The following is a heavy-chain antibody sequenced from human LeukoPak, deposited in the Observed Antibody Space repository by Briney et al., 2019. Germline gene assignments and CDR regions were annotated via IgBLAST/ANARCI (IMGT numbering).Heavy chain of an antibody. CDR2: IIPIFGTT. CDR1: GGTFSSYA. V-gene: IGHV1-69*13. D-gene: IGHD2-21*01. J-gene: IGHJ4*02. Sequence: SVKVSCKASGGTFSSYAISWVRQAPGQGLEWMGGIIPIFGTTNYAQKFQGRVTITADESTSTAYMELSSLRSEDTAMYYCARLDSYVYWGQGSLVTVSS. CDR3: ARLDSYVY.